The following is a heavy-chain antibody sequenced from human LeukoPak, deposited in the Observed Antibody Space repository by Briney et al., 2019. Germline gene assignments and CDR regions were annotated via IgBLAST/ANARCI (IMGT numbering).Heavy chain of an antibody. CDR3: ARTLHGLLPYDAFDI. J-gene: IGHJ3*02. CDR2: IYYSGST. V-gene: IGHV4-59*04. D-gene: IGHD3-22*01. Sequence: SETLSLTCTVSSGSISTYYWSWIRQPPGKGLEWIGYIYYSGSTYYNPSLKSRVTISVDTSKNQFSLKLSSVTAADTAVYYCARTLHGLLPYDAFDIWGQGTMVTVSS. CDR1: SGSISTYY.